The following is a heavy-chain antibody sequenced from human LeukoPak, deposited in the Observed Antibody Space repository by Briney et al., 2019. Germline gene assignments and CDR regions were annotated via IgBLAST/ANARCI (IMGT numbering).Heavy chain of an antibody. CDR2: RSYDGSNK. CDR1: GFTFSSYA. CDR3: AKGGPTGSNYFDF. D-gene: IGHD1-26*01. Sequence: RSLRLSCSASGFTFSSYAMHWVRQAPGKGLEWVAVRSYDGSNKCYADSVKGRFTISRDNSKNTLYLQMNSLRADDTAVYYCAKGGPTGSNYFDFWGQGTLVTVSS. J-gene: IGHJ4*02. V-gene: IGHV3-30-3*01.